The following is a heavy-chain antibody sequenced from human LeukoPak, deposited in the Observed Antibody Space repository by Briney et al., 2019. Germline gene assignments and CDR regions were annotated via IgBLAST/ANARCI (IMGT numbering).Heavy chain of an antibody. CDR1: GFTFSSFA. CDR2: ISFDGTSK. CDR3: ARDSPVTAGPFDP. V-gene: IGHV3-30-3*01. J-gene: IGHJ5*02. D-gene: IGHD4-11*01. Sequence: PGGSLRLSCAASGFTFSSFAFHWVRQAPGGGLEWVAVISFDGTSKFYTDSVKGRFTISRDNSKNTLYLQMNSLRAEDTAVYYCARDSPVTAGPFDPWGQGTLVTVSS.